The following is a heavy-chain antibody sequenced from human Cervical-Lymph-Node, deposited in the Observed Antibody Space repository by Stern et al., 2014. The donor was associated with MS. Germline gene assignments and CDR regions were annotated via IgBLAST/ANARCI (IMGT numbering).Heavy chain of an antibody. Sequence: QVQLVQSGAAVKKPGASGKVSCKASRYTFIDYAIHWVRQAPGHRLELMGWINAANGDTKYSQKYQDRITITRDTSAGTAYMELSSLRSEDTAVYYCAREKRGATGTLFDYWGQGTLVTVSS. CDR1: RYTFIDYA. CDR3: AREKRGATGTLFDY. D-gene: IGHD1-1*01. CDR2: INAANGDT. J-gene: IGHJ4*02. V-gene: IGHV1-3*01.